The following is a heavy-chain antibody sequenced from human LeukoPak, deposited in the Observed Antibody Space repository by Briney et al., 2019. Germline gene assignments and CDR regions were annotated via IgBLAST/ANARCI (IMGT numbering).Heavy chain of an antibody. CDR3: ARDPADYYDGSGYSAPRLSDY. V-gene: IGHV4-61*02. CDR1: GGSISSGSYY. D-gene: IGHD3-22*01. J-gene: IGHJ4*02. Sequence: SQTLSLTCTVSGGSISSGSYYWSWIRQPAGKGLEWIGRIYTSGSTNYNPSLKSRVTISVDTSKNQFSLKLSSVTAADTAVYYCARDPADYYDGSGYSAPRLSDYWGQGTLVTVSS. CDR2: IYTSGST.